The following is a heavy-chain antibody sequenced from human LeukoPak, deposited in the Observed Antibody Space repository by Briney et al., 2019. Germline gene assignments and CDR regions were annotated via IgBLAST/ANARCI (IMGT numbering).Heavy chain of an antibody. V-gene: IGHV3-30*02. CDR2: IRYDGSNK. Sequence: GGSLRLSCAASGFTFSSYGMHWVRQAPGKGLEWVAFIRYDGSNKYYADSVKGRFTISRDNSKNTLYLQMNSLRAEDTAVYYCANDQGPLLYPALLDYWGQGTLVTVSS. J-gene: IGHJ4*02. CDR3: ANDQGPLLYPALLDY. CDR1: GFTFSSYG. D-gene: IGHD2-2*02.